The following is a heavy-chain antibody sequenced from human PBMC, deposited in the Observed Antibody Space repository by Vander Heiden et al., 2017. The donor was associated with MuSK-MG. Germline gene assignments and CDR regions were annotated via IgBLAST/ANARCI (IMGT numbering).Heavy chain of an antibody. CDR3: ARGGNCSGGSCYRYVDY. J-gene: IGHJ4*02. CDR2: PCPGDSET. Sequence: EVQLVQSGAEVKKPGESLKISCKGSGYSFTSYWIGWVRQMPGKRLAWMGIPCPGDSETRHSPSFQGQVTISADKSISTAYLQRSSLKASDTAMYYCARGGNCSGGSCYRYVDYWGQGTLVTVSS. V-gene: IGHV5-51*01. D-gene: IGHD2-15*01. CDR1: GYSFTSYW.